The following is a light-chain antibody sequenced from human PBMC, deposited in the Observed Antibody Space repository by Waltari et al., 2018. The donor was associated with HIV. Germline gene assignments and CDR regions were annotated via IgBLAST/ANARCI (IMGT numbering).Light chain of an antibody. Sequence: QSVLTQPPSASGTPGQRVPTSCSGRTFTLESNPLHWYQQLPGTAPKLLIYSNNQRPSGVPDRFSGSKSGTSASLAISGLQSEDEADYYCAAWDDSLNGYVFGTGTKVTVL. CDR1: TFTLESNP. CDR3: AAWDDSLNGYV. V-gene: IGLV1-44*01. CDR2: SNN. J-gene: IGLJ1*01.